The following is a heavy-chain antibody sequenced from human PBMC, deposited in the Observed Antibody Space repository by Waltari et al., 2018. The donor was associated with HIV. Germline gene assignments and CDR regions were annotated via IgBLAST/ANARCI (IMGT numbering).Heavy chain of an antibody. CDR2: IYYSGST. V-gene: IGHV4-59*08. CDR1: GGSISSYY. Sequence: QVQLQESGPGLVKPSETLSLTCTVSGGSISSYYWSWIRQPPGKGLEWIGYIYYSGSTNYNPSLKSRVTISVDTSKNQFSLKLSSVTAADTAVYYCARHHREDRVFGHDFWSGYLHFDYWGQGTLVTVSS. D-gene: IGHD3-3*01. CDR3: ARHHREDRVFGHDFWSGYLHFDY. J-gene: IGHJ4*02.